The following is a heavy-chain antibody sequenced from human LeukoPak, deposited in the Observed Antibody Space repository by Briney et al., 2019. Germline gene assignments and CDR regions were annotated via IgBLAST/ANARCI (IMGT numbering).Heavy chain of an antibody. Sequence: GGSLRLSCAASGFTFSSYTMNWVRQAPGKGLERVSYIGSTSSTIYYADSVKGRFTISRDNAKNSLYLQMNSLRAEDTAVYYCARGFYDILTGYFTRFDYWGQGTLVTVSS. CDR1: GFTFSSYT. J-gene: IGHJ4*02. CDR2: IGSTSSTI. V-gene: IGHV3-48*04. CDR3: ARGFYDILTGYFTRFDY. D-gene: IGHD3-9*01.